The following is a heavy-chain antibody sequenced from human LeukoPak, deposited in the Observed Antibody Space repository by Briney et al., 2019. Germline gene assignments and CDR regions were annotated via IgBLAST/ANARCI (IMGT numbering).Heavy chain of an antibody. D-gene: IGHD3-16*02. Sequence: GGSLRLSCAASGFTFSSYAMSWVRQAPGKGLEWVSAISGSGGSTYYADSVKGRFTISRDNSKNTLYLQMNSLRAEDTAVYYCAKLDYDYVWGSYRYTDINWFDPWGQGTLVTVSS. CDR3: AKLDYDYVWGSYRYTDINWFDP. CDR2: ISGSGGST. J-gene: IGHJ5*02. CDR1: GFTFSSYA. V-gene: IGHV3-23*01.